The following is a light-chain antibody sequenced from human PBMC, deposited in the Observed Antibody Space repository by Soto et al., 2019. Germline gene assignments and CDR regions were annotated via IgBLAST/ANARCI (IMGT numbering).Light chain of an antibody. Sequence: EIVLTQSPGTLSLSPGERATLSCRASQSVSSSYLAWYQQKPGQAPRLLIYGASSRATGIPDRFSGSGSGTDFTLTISRLEPEDFEVYYCQQYGSSITFGQGTRLEIK. CDR2: GAS. CDR3: QQYGSSIT. V-gene: IGKV3-20*01. CDR1: QSVSSSY. J-gene: IGKJ5*01.